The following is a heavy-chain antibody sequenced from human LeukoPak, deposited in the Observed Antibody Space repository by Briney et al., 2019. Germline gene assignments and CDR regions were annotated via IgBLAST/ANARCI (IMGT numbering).Heavy chain of an antibody. V-gene: IGHV3-30*03. D-gene: IGHD2-15*01. J-gene: IGHJ4*02. CDR3: ARDRIDIVVVVAALDY. CDR1: GFTFSSYG. Sequence: PGGSLRLSCAASGFTFSSYGMHWVRRAPGKGLEWVAVVSYDGSNKFYADSVRGRFTISRDNSKNTLYLEMNSLRAEDTAVYYCARDRIDIVVVVAALDYWGQGTLVTVSS. CDR2: VSYDGSNK.